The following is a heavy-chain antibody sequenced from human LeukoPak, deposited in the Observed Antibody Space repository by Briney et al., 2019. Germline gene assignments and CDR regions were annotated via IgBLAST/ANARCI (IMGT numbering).Heavy chain of an antibody. D-gene: IGHD3-22*01. CDR2: ISGRGGST. CDR1: GFTFSSYG. Sequence: GGSLRLSCAASGFTFSSYGMSWVRQAPGKGLEWVSAISGRGGSTYYADSVKGRFTISRDNSKNTLYLQMNSLRAEDTAVYYCAKAAQRITMIVVVPPPDYWGQGTLVTVSS. CDR3: AKAAQRITMIVVVPPPDY. J-gene: IGHJ4*02. V-gene: IGHV3-23*01.